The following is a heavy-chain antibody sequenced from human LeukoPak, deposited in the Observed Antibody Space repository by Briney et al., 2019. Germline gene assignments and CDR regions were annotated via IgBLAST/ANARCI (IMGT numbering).Heavy chain of an antibody. CDR2: ISYDGSNK. CDR3: ARDGQYCSGGTCYTDF. V-gene: IGHV3-30*03. J-gene: IGHJ4*02. D-gene: IGHD2-15*01. Sequence: SGRSLRLSCAASGFTFSSYGMHWVRQAQGKGLEWVAVISYDGSNKYYADSVKGRFTISRDNSKNTLYLQMNSLRDEDTAVYYCARDGQYCSGGTCYTDFWGQGTLVTVSS. CDR1: GFTFSSYG.